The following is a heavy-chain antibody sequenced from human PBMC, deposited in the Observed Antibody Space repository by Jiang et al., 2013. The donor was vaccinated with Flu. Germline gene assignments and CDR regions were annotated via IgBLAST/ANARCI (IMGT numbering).Heavy chain of an antibody. Sequence: VVQPGRSLRLSCAASGFTFSSYGMHWVRQAPGQGAGVVAVIWYDGSNKYYADSVKGRFTISRDNSKNTLYLQMNSLRAEDTAVYYCARDNPIYGGYVANHWGQGTLVTVSS. CDR3: ARDNPIYGGYVANH. CDR1: GFTFSSYG. J-gene: IGHJ5*02. V-gene: IGHV3-33*01. D-gene: IGHD4-17*01. CDR2: IWYDGSNK.